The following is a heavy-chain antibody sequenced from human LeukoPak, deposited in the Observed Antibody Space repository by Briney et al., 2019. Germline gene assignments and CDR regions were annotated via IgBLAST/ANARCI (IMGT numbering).Heavy chain of an antibody. Sequence: PSETLSLTCTVSGGSIRSYYWSWIRQPPGKGLEWIGYIYDSGSTNYNPSLKSRVTISVDTSKNQFSLKLSSVTAADTAVYYCASYNFWSGNFDYWGQGTLVTVFS. CDR2: IYDSGST. J-gene: IGHJ4*02. CDR3: ASYNFWSGNFDY. CDR1: GGSIRSYY. D-gene: IGHD3-3*01. V-gene: IGHV4-59*01.